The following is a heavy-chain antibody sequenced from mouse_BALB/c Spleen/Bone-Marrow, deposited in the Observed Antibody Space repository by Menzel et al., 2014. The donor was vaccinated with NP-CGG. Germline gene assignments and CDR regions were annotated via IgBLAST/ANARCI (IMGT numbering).Heavy chain of an antibody. CDR2: IYPGSGST. Sequence: LQQPGSELVRPGASVKLSCKASGYTFTSYWMHWVKQRHGQGLEWIGNIYPGSGSTNYDEKFKSKGTLTVDTSSSTAYMHLSSLTSEDXAXYXXXXGXGNYWYXDXXGAGTTVTVSS. J-gene: IGHJ1*01. D-gene: IGHD2-1*01. CDR1: GYTFTSYW. V-gene: IGHV1S22*01. CDR3: XXGXGNYWYXDX.